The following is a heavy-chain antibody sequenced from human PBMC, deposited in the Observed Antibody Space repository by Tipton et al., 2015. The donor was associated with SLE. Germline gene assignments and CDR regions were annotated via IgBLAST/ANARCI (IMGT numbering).Heavy chain of an antibody. CDR3: ARDRGYTGYDPPGYFDY. Sequence: SLRLSCAASGFTFDNYAMHWVRQAPGKGLEWVSSISWNSVSIGYADSVRGRFTISRDNAKNFLYLQMSSLRAEDTAVYYCARDRGYTGYDPPGYFDYWGQGTLVTVSS. J-gene: IGHJ4*02. CDR2: ISWNSVSI. V-gene: IGHV3-9*01. D-gene: IGHD5-12*01. CDR1: GFTFDNYA.